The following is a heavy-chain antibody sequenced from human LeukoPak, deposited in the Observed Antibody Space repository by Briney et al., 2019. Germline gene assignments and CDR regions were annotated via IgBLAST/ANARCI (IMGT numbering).Heavy chain of an antibody. Sequence: GRSLRLSCAAAGFTFSSYGMRWVRQAPGKGLEWVAVISFDGSNKYYADSVKGRFNISKDNSKNTLYLQMNSLRAEDTAVYYCARNPVGPPYYYGMDAWGQGTTVTVSS. CDR3: ARNPVGPPYYYGMDA. V-gene: IGHV3-30*03. D-gene: IGHD3/OR15-3a*01. CDR1: GFTFSSYG. CDR2: ISFDGSNK. J-gene: IGHJ6*02.